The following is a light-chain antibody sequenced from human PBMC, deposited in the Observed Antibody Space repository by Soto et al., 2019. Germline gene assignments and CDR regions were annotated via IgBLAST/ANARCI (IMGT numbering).Light chain of an antibody. CDR2: KAS. Sequence: DIQMTQSPSTLSASVGDTVTITCRASQSISNWLAWYQQKPGQAPKLLIQKASTLESGVPSRFSGSGSGTEFTLTISSLQTDDFATFYCQQYDRFPYTFGQGTKLEIK. CDR1: QSISNW. J-gene: IGKJ2*01. V-gene: IGKV1-5*03. CDR3: QQYDRFPYT.